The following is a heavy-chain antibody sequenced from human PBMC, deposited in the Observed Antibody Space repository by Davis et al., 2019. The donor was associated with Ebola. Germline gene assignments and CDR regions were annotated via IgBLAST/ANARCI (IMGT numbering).Heavy chain of an antibody. D-gene: IGHD1-26*01. V-gene: IGHV3-23*01. CDR3: TTVGGSYYGGVDY. CDR2: ISGSGGST. Sequence: GGSLRLSCAASGFTFSSYAMSWVRQAPGKGLEWVSAISGSGGSTYYADSMKGRFTISRDNSKNTLYLQMNSLRAEDTAVYYCTTVGGSYYGGVDYWGQGTLVTVSS. CDR1: GFTFSSYA. J-gene: IGHJ4*02.